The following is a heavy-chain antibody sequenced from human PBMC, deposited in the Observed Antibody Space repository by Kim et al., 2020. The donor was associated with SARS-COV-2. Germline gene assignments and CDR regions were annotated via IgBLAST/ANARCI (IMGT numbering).Heavy chain of an antibody. CDR2: IYHSGTT. Sequence: SETLSLTCTVSGGSLTSYYWSWIRQPPGKGLERIGYIYHSGTTNYNPSLKSRVTISVDKSKNQFFLKLTSVTAADTAVYYCAKEGVAAAGTDGHFDYWGQGTLVTVSS. J-gene: IGHJ4*02. CDR1: GGSLTSYY. V-gene: IGHV4-59*01. CDR3: AKEGVAAAGTDGHFDY. D-gene: IGHD6-13*01.